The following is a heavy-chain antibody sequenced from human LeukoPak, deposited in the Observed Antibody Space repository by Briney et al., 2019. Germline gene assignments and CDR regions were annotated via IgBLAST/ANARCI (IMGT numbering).Heavy chain of an antibody. Sequence: PSQTLSLTCAVSGGSISSGGYSWSWIRQPPGKGLEWIGYIYHSGSTYYNPSLKSRVTISVDRSKNQFSLNLNSVTAADTAVYYCARHAVYAGSGWAFDYWGQGTLVTVSS. V-gene: IGHV4-30-2*01. J-gene: IGHJ4*02. CDR2: IYHSGST. D-gene: IGHD6-19*01. CDR3: ARHAVYAGSGWAFDY. CDR1: GGSISSGGYS.